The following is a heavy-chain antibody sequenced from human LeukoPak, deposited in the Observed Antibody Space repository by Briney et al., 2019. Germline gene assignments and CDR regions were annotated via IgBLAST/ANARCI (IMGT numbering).Heavy chain of an antibody. CDR1: GFTFSSYA. Sequence: GGSLRLSCAASGFTFSSYAMNWVRQAPGKGLEWVSAISGGGDITYYAGSVKGRFTISRDNSKNTLYLQVSSLRADDTAVYYCARNYDWGQGTLVTVSS. CDR3: ARNYD. D-gene: IGHD3-16*01. V-gene: IGHV3-23*01. J-gene: IGHJ4*02. CDR2: ISGGGDIT.